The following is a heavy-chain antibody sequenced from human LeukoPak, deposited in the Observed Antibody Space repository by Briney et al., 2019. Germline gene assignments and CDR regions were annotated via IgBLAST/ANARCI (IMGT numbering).Heavy chain of an antibody. CDR2: IYYSGST. CDR1: GGSISSYY. J-gene: IGHJ5*02. Sequence: SETLSLTCTVSGGSISSYYWSWIRQPPGKGLEWIGYIYYSGSTNYNPSLKGRVTISVDTSKNQFSLKLSSVTAADTAVYYCARGGATVTTPLNWFDPWGQGTLVTVSS. CDR3: ARGGATVTTPLNWFDP. D-gene: IGHD4-17*01. V-gene: IGHV4-59*12.